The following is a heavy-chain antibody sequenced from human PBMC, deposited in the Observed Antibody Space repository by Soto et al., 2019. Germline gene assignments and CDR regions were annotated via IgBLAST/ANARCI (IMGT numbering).Heavy chain of an antibody. J-gene: IGHJ6*02. CDR3: ARDLWGYCGTDCYPLDV. V-gene: IGHV4-59*01. D-gene: IGHD2-21*02. CDR1: GGSISGDY. Sequence: SETLSLTCTVSGGSISGDYWSWIRQPPGKGLEWIGYMYNTGSTVYNPSFKSRVTISVDTSKNQFSLKLNSVTAADTAVYYCARDLWGYCGTDCYPLDVWGQGTTVTVSS. CDR2: MYNTGST.